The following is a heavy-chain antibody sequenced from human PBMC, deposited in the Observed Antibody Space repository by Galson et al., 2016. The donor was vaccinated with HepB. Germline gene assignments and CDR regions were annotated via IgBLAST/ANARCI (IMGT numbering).Heavy chain of an antibody. J-gene: IGHJ4*02. V-gene: IGHV3-23*01. Sequence: SLRLSCAASGFVFSSYIMNWVRQAPGKGLEWVSAISGNGARTFYSESVKGRFTVSRDNANNTVFLHMSGLRVEDTAIYYCATGMSPYWGQGTLVTVSS. CDR1: GFVFSSYI. CDR2: ISGNGART. CDR3: ATGMSPY.